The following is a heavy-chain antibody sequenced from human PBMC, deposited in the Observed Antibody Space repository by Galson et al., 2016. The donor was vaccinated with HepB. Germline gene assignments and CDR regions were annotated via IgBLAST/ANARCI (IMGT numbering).Heavy chain of an antibody. CDR2: IFWNDDK. CDR3: ARFGTEITPGGPFDS. D-gene: IGHD4-23*01. CDR1: GFSLSTSGVG. Sequence: PALVKPTQTLTLTRTFSGFSLSTSGVGVGWIRQPPGRALEWLALIFWNDDKRYSPSLKSRLTITKDTSKNHVVLTVTNMDPVDTATYYCARFGTEITPGGPFDSWGQGTLVTVSS. J-gene: IGHJ4*02. V-gene: IGHV2-5*01.